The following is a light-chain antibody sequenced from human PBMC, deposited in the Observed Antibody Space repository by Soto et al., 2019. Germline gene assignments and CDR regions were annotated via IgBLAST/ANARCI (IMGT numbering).Light chain of an antibody. J-gene: IGKJ1*01. CDR1: QSVGNN. V-gene: IGKV3-20*01. Sequence: ETVMTQSPATLSASPGERATLSCRASQSVGNNIAWYQQKPGQAPRLLIYVASNRATGIPDRFSGSGSGTDFTLTISRLEPEDFAVYYCQQYGSSGTFGQGTKVDIK. CDR2: VAS. CDR3: QQYGSSGT.